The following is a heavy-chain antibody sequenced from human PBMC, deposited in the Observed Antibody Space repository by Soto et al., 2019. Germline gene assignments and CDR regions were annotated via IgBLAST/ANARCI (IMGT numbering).Heavy chain of an antibody. CDR3: AKTGGIAVAGVKYFQH. D-gene: IGHD6-19*01. CDR2: ISGSGGST. V-gene: IGHV3-23*01. CDR1: GFTFSSYA. Sequence: EVQLLESGGGLVQPGGSLRLSCAASGFTFSSYAMSWVRQAPGKGLEWVSAISGSGGSTYYADSVKGRFTISRDNSKNTLYLQMHSLRVEDTAVYYCAKTGGIAVAGVKYFQHWGQGTLVTVSS. J-gene: IGHJ1*01.